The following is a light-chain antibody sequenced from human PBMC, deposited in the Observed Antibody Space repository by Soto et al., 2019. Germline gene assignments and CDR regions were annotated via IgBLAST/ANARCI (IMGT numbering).Light chain of an antibody. CDR3: QQYGSSRWT. CDR2: GAS. V-gene: IGKV3-20*01. Sequence: SVLVHFSSTPSFSPGLRATLSCMASQSVSSRYLAWYQQKHGQAPRVVIYGASSRATGIPDRFSGSGSGTDCTIAISRLEPEDGSVYYCQQYGSSRWTFGQGTKVDIK. CDR1: QSVSSRY. J-gene: IGKJ1*01.